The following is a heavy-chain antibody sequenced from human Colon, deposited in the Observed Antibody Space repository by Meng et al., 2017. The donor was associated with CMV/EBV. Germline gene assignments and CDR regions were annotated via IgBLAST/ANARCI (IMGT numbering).Heavy chain of an antibody. CDR3: AKDVGYCSSTTCPLDY. CDR1: FTFSSYG. Sequence: FTFSSYGMTGVRRAPGKGLEWVSSISSDTRNTHYADSVKGRFTISRDNSRDTLYLQMNSLSAEDTATYYCAKDVGYCSSTTCPLDYWGQGTLVTVSS. D-gene: IGHD2-2*01. V-gene: IGHV3-23*01. J-gene: IGHJ4*02. CDR2: ISSDTRNT.